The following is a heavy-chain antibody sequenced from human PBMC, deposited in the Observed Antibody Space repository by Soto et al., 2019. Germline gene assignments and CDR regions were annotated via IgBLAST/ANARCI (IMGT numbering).Heavy chain of an antibody. CDR2: ISGSGGST. CDR1: GFTFSSYA. V-gene: IGHV3-23*01. D-gene: IGHD2-15*01. Sequence: GGSLRLSCAASGFTFSSYAMSWVRQAPGKGLEWVSAISGSGGSTYYADSVKGRFTISRDNSKNTLYLQMNSLRAEDTAVYDCAKALRDIVVVVGAPNDAFDIWGQGTMVTVSS. CDR3: AKALRDIVVVVGAPNDAFDI. J-gene: IGHJ3*02.